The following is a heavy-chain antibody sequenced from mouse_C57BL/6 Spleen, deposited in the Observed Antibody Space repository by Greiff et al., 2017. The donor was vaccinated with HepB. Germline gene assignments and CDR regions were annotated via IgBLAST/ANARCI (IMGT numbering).Heavy chain of an antibody. CDR1: GYTFTDYN. J-gene: IGHJ1*03. Sequence: EVKLVESGPELVKPGASVKIPCKASGYTFTDYNMDWVKQSHGKSLEWIGDINPNNGGTIYNQKFKGKATLTVDKSSSTAYMELRSLTSEDTAVYYCASRYFDVWGTGTTVTVSS. CDR2: INPNNGGT. CDR3: ASRYFDV. V-gene: IGHV1-18*01.